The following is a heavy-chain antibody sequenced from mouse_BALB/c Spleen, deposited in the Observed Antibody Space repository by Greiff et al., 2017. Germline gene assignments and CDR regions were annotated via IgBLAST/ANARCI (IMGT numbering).Heavy chain of an antibody. V-gene: IGHV1-87*01. Sequence: VKLQESGAELARPGASVKLSCKASGYTFTSYWMQWVKQRPGQGLEWIGAIYPGDGDTRYTQKFKGKATLTADKSSSTAYMQLSSLASEDSAVYYCTRNGYFYYAMDYWGQGTSVTVSS. CDR3: TRNGYFYYAMDY. CDR1: GYTFTSYW. J-gene: IGHJ4*01. CDR2: IYPGDGDT. D-gene: IGHD2-3*01.